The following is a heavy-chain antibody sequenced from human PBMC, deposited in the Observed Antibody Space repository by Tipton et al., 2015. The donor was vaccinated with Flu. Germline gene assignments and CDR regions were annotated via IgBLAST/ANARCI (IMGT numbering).Heavy chain of an antibody. Sequence: GLVKPSETLSLTCSVSGASISNFCWSWIRQPPGKGLEWIAYISYNGSPNYHPSLKSRVTISVNTSKNEFSLSLTSVTGADTAVYYCAKDDCGAGPFYNGMDVWGQGTTVTVSS. CDR3: AKDDCGAGPFYNGMDV. CDR2: ISYNGSP. CDR1: GASISNFC. V-gene: IGHV4-59*01. D-gene: IGHD4/OR15-4a*01. J-gene: IGHJ6*02.